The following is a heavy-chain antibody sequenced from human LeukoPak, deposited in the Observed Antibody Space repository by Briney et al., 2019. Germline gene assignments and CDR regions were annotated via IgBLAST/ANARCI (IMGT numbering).Heavy chain of an antibody. Sequence: GSLRLSCAASGFTFSSYAMSWVRQAPGKGLEWVSAISGSGGSTYYADSVKGRFTISRDNSKNTLYLQMNSLRAEDTAVYYCAKDRGYSSSWYGGNFDYWGQGTLVTVSS. D-gene: IGHD6-13*01. V-gene: IGHV3-23*01. CDR1: GFTFSSYA. J-gene: IGHJ4*02. CDR3: AKDRGYSSSWYGGNFDY. CDR2: ISGSGGST.